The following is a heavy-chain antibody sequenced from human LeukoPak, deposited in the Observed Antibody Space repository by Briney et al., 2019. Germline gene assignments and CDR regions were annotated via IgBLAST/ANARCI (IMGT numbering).Heavy chain of an antibody. CDR3: ARANTIFGAQIDY. CDR1: GFTFSSYA. Sequence: GGSLRLSCAASGFTFSSYAMHWVRQAPGKGLEWVAVISYDGSNKYYADSVKGRFTISRDNSKNTLYLQMNSLRAEDTAVYYCARANTIFGAQIDYWGQGTLVTVSS. J-gene: IGHJ4*02. CDR2: ISYDGSNK. D-gene: IGHD3-3*01. V-gene: IGHV3-30-3*01.